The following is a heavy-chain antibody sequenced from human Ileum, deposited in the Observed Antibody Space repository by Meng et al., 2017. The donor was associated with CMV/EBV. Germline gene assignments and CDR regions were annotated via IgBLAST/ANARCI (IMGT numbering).Heavy chain of an antibody. CDR3: ARNVGFYSSQIAY. J-gene: IGHJ4*02. CDR2: VYYSGTT. V-gene: IGHV4-39*07. Sequence: QPWHHELFKLAERRSPPCACSGGPPTRLTYDWGCFRQPPGKGLECIGSVYYSGTTYYNPSLKSRVNMSIDTSTNRFSLKLISATAADTAVDYCARNVGFYSSQIAYWGQGALVTVSS. D-gene: IGHD3-3*01. CDR1: GGPPTRLTYD.